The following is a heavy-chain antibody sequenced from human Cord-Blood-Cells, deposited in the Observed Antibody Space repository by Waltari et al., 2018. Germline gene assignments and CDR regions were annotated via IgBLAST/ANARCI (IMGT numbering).Heavy chain of an antibody. CDR3: PGGKGGAGTRGNGVEV. D-gene: IGHD6-13*01. V-gene: IGHV1-2*05. CDR2: PHLKMSGS. J-gene: IGHJ6*02. Sequence: QVQLVQSGAEVKKPGASVKVSCKASGYTFTGHYMHWVRQATGQGLEWNGRPHLKMSGSNCDKQFRGRVQITGDTSSGTAYMELRRLKPDDAVVYYCPGGKGGAGTRGNGVEVWGQGTTVTVSS. CDR1: GYTFTGHY.